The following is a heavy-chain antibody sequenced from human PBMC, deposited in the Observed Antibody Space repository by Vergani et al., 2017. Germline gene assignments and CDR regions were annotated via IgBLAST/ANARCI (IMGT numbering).Heavy chain of an antibody. CDR1: GGSITSSSYY. CDR2: IYHSGGA. Sequence: QLHLQESGPGLVKPSETLSLPCTVSGGSITSSSYYWGWIRQPPGKGLEWIGNIYHSGGAYYNPSLKGRVTISVDTSKHQFSLEVTSVTAADATIYFCARTESFILRYCHWALWGQGTLVTVSS. V-gene: IGHV4-39*01. J-gene: IGHJ4*02. CDR3: ARTESFILRYCHWAL. D-gene: IGHD3-9*01.